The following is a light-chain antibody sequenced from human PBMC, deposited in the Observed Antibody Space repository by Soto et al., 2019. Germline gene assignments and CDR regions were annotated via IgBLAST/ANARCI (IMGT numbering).Light chain of an antibody. V-gene: IGKV1-12*01. CDR1: QDISSW. CDR2: GAS. J-gene: IGKJ2*01. Sequence: DIQMTQSPSSVSASVGDRVTITCRASQDISSWLAWYQQKPGKAPKLLIYGASTLQSGVPSRFSGSGSGTDFTLAIASLQPEDFATYYCQQAKNFPYTFGQGTKLEIK. CDR3: QQAKNFPYT.